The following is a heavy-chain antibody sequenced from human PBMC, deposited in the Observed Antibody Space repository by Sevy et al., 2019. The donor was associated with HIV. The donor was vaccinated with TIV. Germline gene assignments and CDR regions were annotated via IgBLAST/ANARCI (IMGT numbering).Heavy chain of an antibody. D-gene: IGHD3-3*01. V-gene: IGHV1-18*01. Sequence: ASVKVSCKASGYTFTSYGISWVRQAPGQGLEWMGWISAYNGNTNYAQTLQGRVTMTTDTSTSTAYMELRSLRSDDTAVYYCAREYYDFWSGYLYYFDYWGQGTLVTVSS. CDR3: AREYYDFWSGYLYYFDY. CDR1: GYTFTSYG. J-gene: IGHJ4*02. CDR2: ISAYNGNT.